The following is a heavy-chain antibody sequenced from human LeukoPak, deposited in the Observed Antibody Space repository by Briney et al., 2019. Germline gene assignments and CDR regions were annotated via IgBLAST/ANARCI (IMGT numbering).Heavy chain of an antibody. V-gene: IGHV4-59*08. J-gene: IGHJ5*02. CDR3: ARLWFGEFRNWFDP. CDR2: IYYSGST. D-gene: IGHD3-10*01. CDR1: GGSISSYY. Sequence: SETLSLTCTVSGGSISSYYWSWIRQPPGKGLEWIGYIYYSGSTNYNPSLKSRVTISVDTSKNQFSLKLSSVTAADTAVYYCARLWFGEFRNWFDPWGQGTLVTVSS.